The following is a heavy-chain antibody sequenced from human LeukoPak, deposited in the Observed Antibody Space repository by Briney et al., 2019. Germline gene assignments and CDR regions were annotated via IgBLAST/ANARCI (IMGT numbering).Heavy chain of an antibody. J-gene: IGHJ4*02. V-gene: IGHV4-30-4*01. CDR3: ARVGAGFRVASFDY. D-gene: IGHD5-12*01. CDR2: IYYSGST. Sequence: SETLSLTCTVSGGSISSGDYYCSWIRQPPGKGLEWIGYIYYSGSTYYNPSLKSRVIISVDKSKNQFSLKLSSVTAADTAVYYCARVGAGFRVASFDYWGQGTLVTVSS. CDR1: GGSISSGDYY.